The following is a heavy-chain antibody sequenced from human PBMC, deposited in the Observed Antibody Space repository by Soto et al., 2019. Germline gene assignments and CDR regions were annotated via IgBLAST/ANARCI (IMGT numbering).Heavy chain of an antibody. V-gene: IGHV1-18*01. Sequence: QVHLVQSGVEVKTPGASVKVSCQASGYTFFTYDISWVRQAPGQGLEWIGWISTYSGDTKYAQKFQGRVTMTTDTPTTTAYLELRSLSSVDTAVYYCASNHVPTTSENWFDPWGQGTLVTVSS. CDR2: ISTYSGDT. D-gene: IGHD5-12*01. J-gene: IGHJ5*02. CDR1: GYTFFTYD. CDR3: ASNHVPTTSENWFDP.